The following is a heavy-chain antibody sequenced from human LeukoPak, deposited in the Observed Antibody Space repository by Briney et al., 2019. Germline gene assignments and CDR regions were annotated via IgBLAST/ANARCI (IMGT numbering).Heavy chain of an antibody. V-gene: IGHV1-2*02. CDR1: GYTFTDYY. CDR2: INPNNGGT. CDR3: AAPRYCSGGSCYPSVDY. Sequence: GASVKVSCKASGYTFTDYYMHWVRQAPGQGLEWMGWINPNNGGTKYAQKFQGRVTMTRDTSISTAYMELSSLRSDDTAVYYCAAPRYCSGGSCYPSVDYWGQGTLVTVSS. D-gene: IGHD2-15*01. J-gene: IGHJ4*02.